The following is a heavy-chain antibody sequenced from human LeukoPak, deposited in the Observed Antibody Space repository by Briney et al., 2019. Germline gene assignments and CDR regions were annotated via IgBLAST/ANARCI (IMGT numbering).Heavy chain of an antibody. CDR2: IYSGGST. D-gene: IGHD6-13*01. Sequence: GGSLRLSCAASGFTVSSNYMSWVRQAPGKGLERVSVIYSGGSTYYADSVKGRFTISRDNSKNTLYLQMNSLRAEDTAVYYCARDQVAAAGNPGAFDIWGQGTMVTVSS. CDR1: GFTVSSNY. CDR3: ARDQVAAAGNPGAFDI. J-gene: IGHJ3*02. V-gene: IGHV3-53*01.